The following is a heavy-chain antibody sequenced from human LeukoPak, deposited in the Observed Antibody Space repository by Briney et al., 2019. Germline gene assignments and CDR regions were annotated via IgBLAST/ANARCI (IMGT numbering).Heavy chain of an antibody. Sequence: PSETLSLTCGVYGGSFRGYYWRWMREPPGKGGEWNAKINHRRNTNSHPSLHSRITLSVDTSNHQSYLKLSSVTAADTAVYYCASRQLLETNAFDIWGQGTMVTVSS. J-gene: IGHJ3*02. CDR2: INHRRNT. D-gene: IGHD1-26*01. CDR3: ASRQLLETNAFDI. CDR1: GGSFRGYY. V-gene: IGHV4-34*01.